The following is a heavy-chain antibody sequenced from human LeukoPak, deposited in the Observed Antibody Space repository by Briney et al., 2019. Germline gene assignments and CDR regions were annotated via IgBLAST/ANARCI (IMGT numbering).Heavy chain of an antibody. CDR3: AKGYCSSTSCYQDNWFDP. J-gene: IGHJ5*02. V-gene: IGHV3-23*01. CDR2: ISGSGGST. CDR1: GFTFSSYA. D-gene: IGHD2-2*01. Sequence: PGGSLRLSCSASGFTFSSYAMSWVRQAPGKGLEWVSAISGSGGSTYYADSVKGRYTISRDNSKKTLSLQMNSLRAEDTAVYYCAKGYCSSTSCYQDNWFDPWGQGTLVTVSS.